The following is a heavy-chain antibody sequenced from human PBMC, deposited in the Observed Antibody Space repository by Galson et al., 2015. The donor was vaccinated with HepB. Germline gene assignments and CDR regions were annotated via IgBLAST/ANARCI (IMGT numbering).Heavy chain of an antibody. V-gene: IGHV3-15*01. Sequence: SLRLSCAASGFDFTYGWMSWVRQAPGKGLEWGGRITSQKDGGTTDYGAPVKGRFSISREDSKNMLYLQMNSLEIEDTAVYFCTVAATQMGDFGYWGRGTLVTVSS. CDR3: TVAATQMGDFGY. J-gene: IGHJ4*02. D-gene: IGHD2-15*01. CDR2: ITSQKDGGTT. CDR1: GFDFTYGW.